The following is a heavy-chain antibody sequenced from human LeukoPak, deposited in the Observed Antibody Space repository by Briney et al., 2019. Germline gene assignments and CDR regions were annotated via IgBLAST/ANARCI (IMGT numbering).Heavy chain of an antibody. D-gene: IGHD6-13*01. CDR3: ARGWHMGIDY. Sequence: SETLSLTCAVYGGSFSGYYWSWIRQPPGKGLEWIGEINHSGSTNYNPSLKRRDTISVDTSKNQFSLKLSSVTAADTAVYYCARGWHMGIDYWGQGTLVTVSS. V-gene: IGHV4-34*01. CDR1: GGSFSGYY. J-gene: IGHJ4*02. CDR2: INHSGST.